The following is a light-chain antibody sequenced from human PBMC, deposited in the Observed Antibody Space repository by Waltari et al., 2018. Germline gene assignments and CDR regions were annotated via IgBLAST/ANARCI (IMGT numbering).Light chain of an antibody. J-gene: IGKJ5*01. CDR3: QQRSNWPIT. CDR1: QSVSSY. V-gene: IGKV3-11*01. CDR2: DAS. Sequence: EIALTPSPATLSLSPGERATLSCRASQSVSSYLAWYQQKPGQAPRLLIYDASNRATGIPARFSGSGSGTDFTLTISSLEPEDFAVYYCQQRSNWPITFGQGTRLEIK.